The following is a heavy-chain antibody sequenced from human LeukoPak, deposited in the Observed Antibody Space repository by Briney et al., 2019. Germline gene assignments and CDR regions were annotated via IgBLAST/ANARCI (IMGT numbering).Heavy chain of an antibody. J-gene: IGHJ4*02. D-gene: IGHD1-26*01. V-gene: IGHV4-34*01. CDR2: INHSGST. CDR3: ARGVAGSYYSLWYFDY. CDR1: GGSFSGYY. Sequence: SETLSLTCAVYGGSFSGYYWSWIRQPPGKGLEWIGEINHSGSTNYNPSLKSRVTISVDTSKNQFSLKLSSVTAADTAVYYCARGVAGSYYSLWYFDYWGQGTLVTVSS.